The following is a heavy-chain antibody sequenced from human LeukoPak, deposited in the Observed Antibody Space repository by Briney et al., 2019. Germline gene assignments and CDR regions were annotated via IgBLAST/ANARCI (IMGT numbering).Heavy chain of an antibody. CDR2: ISSSSSYM. CDR3: ARENSAPFDY. D-gene: IGHD2-15*01. Sequence: GGSLRLSCAASGFTFSSYSMNWVRQAPGKGLEWVSSISSSSSYMYYADSVKGRFTISRDNAKNSLYLQMNSLRAEDTAVYYCARENSAPFDYWGQGTLVTVSS. J-gene: IGHJ4*02. CDR1: GFTFSSYS. V-gene: IGHV3-21*01.